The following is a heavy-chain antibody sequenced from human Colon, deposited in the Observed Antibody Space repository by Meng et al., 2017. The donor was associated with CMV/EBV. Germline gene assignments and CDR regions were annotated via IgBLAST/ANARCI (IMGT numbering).Heavy chain of an antibody. Sequence: ASVTVSCKTSGYTFTVYYIHWVRQAPGQGLEWMGWINPNSGGTNYAQKFQGRVTMTRDTSISTAYMELSRLRSDDTAVYYCARDPNVLRFVEWSRRIFDYWGQGTLVTVSS. D-gene: IGHD3-3*01. CDR3: ARDPNVLRFVEWSRRIFDY. CDR1: GYTFTVYY. CDR2: INPNSGGT. V-gene: IGHV1-2*02. J-gene: IGHJ4*02.